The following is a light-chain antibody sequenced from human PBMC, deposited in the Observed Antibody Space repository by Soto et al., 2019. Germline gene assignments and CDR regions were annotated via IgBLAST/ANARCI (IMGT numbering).Light chain of an antibody. Sequence: EIVFAQSPGSPSLSPGEIATLSCRASQGVGRFLAWYQQKPGQAPRLLIYGASGRATGTPDRFSGSGSGTDFTLTISRLEPEDFAVYHCQQHDSSPLTFGGGTKVDIK. J-gene: IGKJ4*01. V-gene: IGKV3-20*01. CDR2: GAS. CDR1: QGVGRF. CDR3: QQHDSSPLT.